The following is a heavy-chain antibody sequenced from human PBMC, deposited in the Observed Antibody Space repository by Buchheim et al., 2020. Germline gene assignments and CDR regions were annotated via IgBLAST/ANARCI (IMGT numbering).Heavy chain of an antibody. CDR3: ARRVRYYYMDV. D-gene: IGHD1-1*01. Sequence: EVQLVESGGGLVQPGGSLRLSCAASGFTFSSYEMIWVRQAPGKGLEWVSYISSSGNTINYADSVKGRFTISRDNARNSLYLQMNNLRAEDTAVHHCARRVRYYYMDVWGKGTT. CDR2: ISSSGNTI. J-gene: IGHJ6*03. V-gene: IGHV3-48*03. CDR1: GFTFSSYE.